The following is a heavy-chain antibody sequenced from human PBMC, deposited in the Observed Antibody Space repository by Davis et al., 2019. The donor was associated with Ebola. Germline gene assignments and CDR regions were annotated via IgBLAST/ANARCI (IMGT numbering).Heavy chain of an antibody. CDR1: GFTFSNYA. V-gene: IGHV3-21*01. Sequence: GGSLRLSCATSGFTFSNYAMNWVRQAPGKGLEWVSTISNSSNYKYYAESVKGRFTISRDNANNSLTLQMNSLGAEDTAVYYCARGRRLLADAFHIWGQGTMVTASS. CDR3: ARGRRLLADAFHI. J-gene: IGHJ3*02. CDR2: ISNSSNYK. D-gene: IGHD2-8*02.